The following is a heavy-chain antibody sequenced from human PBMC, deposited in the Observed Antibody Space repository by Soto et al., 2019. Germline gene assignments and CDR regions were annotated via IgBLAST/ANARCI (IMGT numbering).Heavy chain of an antibody. Sequence: PSETLSLTCAVYGGSFSGYYWSWIRQPPGKGLEWIGEINHSGSTNYNPSLKSRVTISVDTSKNQFSLKLSSVTAADTAVYYCARRVVPAATYYPNWFDPWGQGTLVTVSS. CDR2: INHSGST. D-gene: IGHD2-2*01. V-gene: IGHV4-34*01. CDR3: ARRVVPAATYYPNWFDP. J-gene: IGHJ5*02. CDR1: GGSFSGYY.